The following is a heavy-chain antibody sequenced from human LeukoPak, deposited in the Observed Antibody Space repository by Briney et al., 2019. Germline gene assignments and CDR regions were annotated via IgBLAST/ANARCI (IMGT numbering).Heavy chain of an antibody. CDR2: IYYSGST. J-gene: IGHJ4*02. CDR1: GGSISSSSYY. CDR3: ARGYSSGSYSDYFDY. V-gene: IGHV4-39*07. D-gene: IGHD1-26*01. Sequence: SETLSLTCTVSGGSISSSSYYWGWIRQPPGKGLEWIGSIYYSGSTYYNPSPKSRVTISVDTSKNQFSLKLSSVTAADTAVYYCARGYSSGSYSDYFDYWGQGTLVTVSS.